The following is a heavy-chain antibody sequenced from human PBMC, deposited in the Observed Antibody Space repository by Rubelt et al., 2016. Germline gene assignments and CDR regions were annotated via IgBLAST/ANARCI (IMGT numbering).Heavy chain of an antibody. D-gene: IGHD3-3*01. V-gene: IGHV4-4*07. J-gene: IGHJ4*02. CDR1: GGSISTYF. Sequence: QVQLQESGPGLVRPSETLSLTCTVSGGSISTYFWSWIRQPAGKGLQWIGRISTRGSTNYNSSLKSRVTMSLDTPKNQFSLKLSSVTAADTALYYCVRQDTIWRGDYWGQGTLVAVSS. CDR3: VRQDTIWRGDY. CDR2: ISTRGST.